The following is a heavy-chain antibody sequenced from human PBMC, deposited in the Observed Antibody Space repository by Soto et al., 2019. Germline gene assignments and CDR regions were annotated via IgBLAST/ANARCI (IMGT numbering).Heavy chain of an antibody. CDR1: GFTFSSYA. CDR2: MSYDGSSK. Sequence: GWSLRLSCSAYGFTFSSYAMHWVRQAPGKGLEWVTVMSYDGSSKYYADSVKGRFTISRDNSKNTLYLQMTRLRADDSAVYYCARGTIFTWFITYHSSGLDVWGQVTTITFSS. J-gene: IGHJ6*02. V-gene: IGHV3-30-3*01. D-gene: IGHD3-10*01. CDR3: ARGTIFTWFITYHSSGLDV.